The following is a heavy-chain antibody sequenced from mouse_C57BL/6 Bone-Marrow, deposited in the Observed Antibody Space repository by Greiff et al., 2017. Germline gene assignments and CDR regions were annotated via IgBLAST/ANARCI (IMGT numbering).Heavy chain of an antibody. CDR1: GYTFTSYW. CDR2: IYPGSGST. D-gene: IGHD2-3*01. J-gene: IGHJ1*03. CDR3: AREGVYDGYYDWYFDV. Sequence: VQLQQSGAELVKPGASVKMSCKASGYTFTSYWITWVKQRPGQGLEWIGDIYPGSGSTNYNEKFKSKATLTVDTSSSTAYMQLSSLTSEDSAVYYCAREGVYDGYYDWYFDVWGTGTTVTVSS. V-gene: IGHV1-55*01.